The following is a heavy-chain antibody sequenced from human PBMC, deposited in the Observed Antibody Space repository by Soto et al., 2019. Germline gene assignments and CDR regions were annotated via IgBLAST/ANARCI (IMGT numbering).Heavy chain of an antibody. CDR3: ARLGELLWFGEVVGMDV. D-gene: IGHD3-10*01. Sequence: PSETLSLTCAVYGGSFSGYYWSWIRQPPGKGLEWIGEINHSGSTNYNPSLKSRVTISVDTSKNQFSLKLSSVTAADTAVYYCARLGELLWFGEVVGMDVWGQGTTVTVSS. J-gene: IGHJ6*01. CDR2: INHSGST. V-gene: IGHV4-34*01. CDR1: GGSFSGYY.